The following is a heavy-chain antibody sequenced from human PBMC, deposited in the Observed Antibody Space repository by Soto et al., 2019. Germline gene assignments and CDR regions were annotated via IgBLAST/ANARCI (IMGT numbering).Heavy chain of an antibody. Sequence: SETLSLTCTVSGGSIISGDYYWSWIRQPPGKGLEWIGYIYYSGSTYYNPSLKSRVTISVDTSKNQFSLKLSSVTAADTAVYYCARVGWRYSSWGGYYYGMDVWGQGTTVTVSS. J-gene: IGHJ6*02. CDR3: ARVGWRYSSWGGYYYGMDV. CDR1: GGSIISGDYY. CDR2: IYYSGST. V-gene: IGHV4-30-4*01. D-gene: IGHD6-13*01.